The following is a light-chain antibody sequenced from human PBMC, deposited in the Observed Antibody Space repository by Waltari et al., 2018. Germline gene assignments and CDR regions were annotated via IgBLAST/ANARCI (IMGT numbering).Light chain of an antibody. CDR1: QHSNNH. V-gene: IGKV1-33*01. CDR3: QQYETLPLT. Sequence: DIQMTQSPSSKPASVGDRVTITCQASQHSNNHLGWYQQKPGKAPTLPIYVASNLEPGVPSRFSGSGSGTDFTFTIRSLQPEDFATYYCQQYETLPLTFGGGTEVAI. CDR2: VAS. J-gene: IGKJ4*01.